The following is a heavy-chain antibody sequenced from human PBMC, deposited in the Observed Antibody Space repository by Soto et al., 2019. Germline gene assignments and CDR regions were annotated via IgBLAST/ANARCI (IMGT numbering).Heavy chain of an antibody. CDR2: IYYSGST. V-gene: IGHV4-59*01. CDR1: GGSISSYY. J-gene: IGHJ6*03. CDR3: AREYQLGVVVVAATYYYYYMDV. D-gene: IGHD2-15*01. Sequence: QVQLQESGPGLVKPSETLSLTCTVSGGSISSYYWSWIRQPPGKGLEWIGYIYYSGSTNYNPSLKSRVTISVDTSKNQFSLKLSSVTAADTAVYYCAREYQLGVVVVAATYYYYYMDVWGKGTTVTVSS.